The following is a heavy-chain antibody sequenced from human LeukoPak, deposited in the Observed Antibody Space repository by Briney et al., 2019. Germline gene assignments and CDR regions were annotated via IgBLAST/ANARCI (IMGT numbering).Heavy chain of an antibody. J-gene: IGHJ4*02. CDR1: DGSISSSRYY. D-gene: IGHD1-20*01. V-gene: IGHV4-39*01. CDR3: ARQDNYYFDY. Sequence: SETLSLTCTGSDGSISSSRYYWGWIRQPPGKGLEWIGSIYYGGTTYYNPSLKSRVTISEDMSKNQFSLKLSSVTAADTAVYYCARQDNYYFDYWGQGTLVTVSS. CDR2: IYYGGTT.